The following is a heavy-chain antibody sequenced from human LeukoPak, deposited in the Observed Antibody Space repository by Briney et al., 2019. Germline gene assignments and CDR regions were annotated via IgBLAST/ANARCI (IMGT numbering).Heavy chain of an antibody. Sequence: GGSLRLSCAASGFTFSSYEMNWVRQAPGKGLEWVSYISSTGGTIYYADSVKGRITISRDNAKNSLYLQMNSLRAEDTAVYYCARPTGNAFDIWGQGTMVTVSS. CDR1: GFTFSSYE. V-gene: IGHV3-48*03. CDR3: ARPTGNAFDI. CDR2: ISSTGGTI. D-gene: IGHD1-1*01. J-gene: IGHJ3*02.